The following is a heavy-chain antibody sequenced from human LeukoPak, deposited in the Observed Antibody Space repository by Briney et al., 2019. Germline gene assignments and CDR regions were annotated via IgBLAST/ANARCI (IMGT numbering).Heavy chain of an antibody. D-gene: IGHD2-2*01. J-gene: IGHJ5*02. CDR2: IYYSGST. CDR1: GGSISSSSYY. V-gene: IGHV4-39*07. Sequence: SETLSLTCTVSGGSISSSSYYWGWIRQPPGKGLEWIGSIYYSGSTYYNPSLKSRVTISVDTSKNQFSLKLSSVTAADTAVYYCARASSTSSWVWFDPWGQGTLVTVSS. CDR3: ARASSTSSWVWFDP.